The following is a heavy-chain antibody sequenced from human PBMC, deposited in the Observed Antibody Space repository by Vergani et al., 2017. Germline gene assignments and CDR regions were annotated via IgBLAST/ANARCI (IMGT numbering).Heavy chain of an antibody. CDR3: AREMVAAAGTDWFDP. Sequence: QVQLVQSGAEVKKPGSSVKVSCKASGGTFSSYAISWVRQAPGQGLEWMGRIIPILGIANDAQKFQGRVTITADKSTSTAYMELSSLRSEDTAVYYCAREMVAAAGTDWFDPWGQGPLVTVSS. CDR1: GGTFSSYA. J-gene: IGHJ5*02. V-gene: IGHV1-69*04. D-gene: IGHD6-13*01. CDR2: IIPILGIA.